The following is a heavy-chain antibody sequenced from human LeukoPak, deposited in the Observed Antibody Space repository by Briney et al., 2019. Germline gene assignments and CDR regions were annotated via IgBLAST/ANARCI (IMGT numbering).Heavy chain of an antibody. CDR3: AKGYCSTSRCYLNPFDY. CDR2: ISGSGGST. CDR1: GFTFSSYA. Sequence: GGSLRLSCAASGFTFSSYAMSWVRQAPRKGLEWVSGISGSGGSTYYADSVKGRFTISRDNSKNTLHLQMNSLRAEDTAVFYCAKGYCSTSRCYLNPFDYWGQGTLVAVSS. D-gene: IGHD2-2*01. J-gene: IGHJ4*02. V-gene: IGHV3-23*01.